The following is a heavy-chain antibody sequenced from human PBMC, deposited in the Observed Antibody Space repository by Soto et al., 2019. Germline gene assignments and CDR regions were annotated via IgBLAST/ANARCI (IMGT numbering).Heavy chain of an antibody. Sequence: ASVKVSCKASGGTFSSYAISWVRQAPGQGLEWMGGIIPIFGTANYAQKFQGRVTITADESTSTAYMGLSSLRSEDTAVYYCASIGDYSPSDYWGQGTLVTVSS. CDR2: IIPIFGTA. V-gene: IGHV1-69*13. CDR1: GGTFSSYA. D-gene: IGHD4-17*01. CDR3: ASIGDYSPSDY. J-gene: IGHJ4*02.